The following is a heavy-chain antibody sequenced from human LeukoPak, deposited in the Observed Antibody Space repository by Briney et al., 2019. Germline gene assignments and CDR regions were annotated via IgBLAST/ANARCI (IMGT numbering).Heavy chain of an antibody. CDR2: INPNSGGT. V-gene: IGHV1-2*02. J-gene: IGHJ4*02. CDR3: ARDLRSQRLFDY. Sequence: ASVKVSCKTSGYTFTAYYMHWVRQAPGQGLEWMGWINPNSGGTNYAQKFRGRVTMTRDTSISTAYMELSRLRSDDTAVYYCARDLRSQRLFDYWGQGTLVTVSS. CDR1: GYTFTAYY.